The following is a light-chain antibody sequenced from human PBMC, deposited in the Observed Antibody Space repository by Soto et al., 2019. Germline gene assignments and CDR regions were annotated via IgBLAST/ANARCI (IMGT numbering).Light chain of an antibody. V-gene: IGLV2-11*01. CDR1: SSDVGGYKY. CDR2: DVS. CDR3: CSYAGSYSWV. J-gene: IGLJ3*02. Sequence: QSALTQPRSVSGSPGQSVTISCTGTSSDVGGYKYVSWYQQHPGKAPKFIIYDVSERPSGVPDLFSGSKSGNTASLTISGVDAEDEADYYCCSYAGSYSWVFGGGTQLTVL.